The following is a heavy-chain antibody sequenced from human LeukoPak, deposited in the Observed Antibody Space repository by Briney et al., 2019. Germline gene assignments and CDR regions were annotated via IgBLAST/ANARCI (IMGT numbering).Heavy chain of an antibody. CDR2: IYYSGST. D-gene: IGHD5-24*01. V-gene: IGHV4-39*07. Sequence: SETLSLTCTVSGGSISSSSYYWGWIRQPPGKGLEWIGSIYYSGSTYYNPSLKSRVTISVDTSKNQFSLKLSSVTAADTAVYYCARDGDGYNSFFREHIIHFDYWGQGTLVTVSS. CDR1: GGSISSSSYY. CDR3: ARDGDGYNSFFREHIIHFDY. J-gene: IGHJ4*02.